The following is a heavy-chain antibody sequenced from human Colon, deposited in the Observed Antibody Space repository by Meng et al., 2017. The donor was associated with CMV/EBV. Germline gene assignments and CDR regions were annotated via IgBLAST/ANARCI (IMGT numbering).Heavy chain of an antibody. CDR1: GFTVSSNY. D-gene: IGHD5-24*01. V-gene: IGHV3-53*01. CDR3: ARGLDFDGYNPPDY. CDR2: IYSGGST. Sequence: GGSRRLSCAASGFTVSSNYMSWVRQAPGKGLEWVSVIYSGGSTYYADSVKGRFTISRDNSKNTLYLQMNSLRAEDTAVYYCARGLDFDGYNPPDYWGQGTLVTVSS. J-gene: IGHJ4*02.